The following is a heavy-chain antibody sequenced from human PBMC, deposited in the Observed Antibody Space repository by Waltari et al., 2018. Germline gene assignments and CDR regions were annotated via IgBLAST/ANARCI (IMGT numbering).Heavy chain of an antibody. V-gene: IGHV7-4-1*02. CDR2: IITSTGNP. D-gene: IGHD2-2*01. J-gene: IGHJ5*02. CDR3: TREVVPAATIVVNWFDP. Sequence: QVQLVQSGSELKKPGASVKISCKASGYIFTSYAINWRRQAPGQGLELMGWIITSTGNPTYAQGFTGRFVFSLDTSVSTAHLEINNLKAEDTAVYYCTREVVPAATIVVNWFDPWGQGTLVTVSS. CDR1: GYIFTSYA.